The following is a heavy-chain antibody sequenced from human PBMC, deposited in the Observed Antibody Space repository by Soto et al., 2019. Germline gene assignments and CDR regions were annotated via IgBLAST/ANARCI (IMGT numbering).Heavy chain of an antibody. CDR1: GYTFTTYG. Sequence: QVQLVQSGAEVKKPGASVKVSCKASGYTFTTYGISWVRQAPGQELEWMGWISGYNGDTNYAQKLQGRVTITTDTSTNTAYMELRSQRSDDTAVYYCARATQTVAGSGIWYWGQGTLVTVSS. CDR3: ARATQTVAGSGIWY. J-gene: IGHJ4*02. CDR2: ISGYNGDT. D-gene: IGHD6-13*01. V-gene: IGHV1-18*04.